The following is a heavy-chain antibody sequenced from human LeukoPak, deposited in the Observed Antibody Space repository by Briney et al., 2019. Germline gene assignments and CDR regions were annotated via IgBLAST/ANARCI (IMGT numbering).Heavy chain of an antibody. D-gene: IGHD3-16*01. CDR3: ARETTTYDSVRGDY. J-gene: IGHJ4*02. CDR2: ISSSSSTI. CDR1: GFTFSSYS. Sequence: GGSLRLSCAASGFTFSSYSMNWVRQAPGKGLEWVSYISSSSSTIYYADSVKGRFTISRDNAKNSLYLQMNSLRAEDTAVYYCARETTTYDSVRGDYWGQGTLVTVS. V-gene: IGHV3-48*04.